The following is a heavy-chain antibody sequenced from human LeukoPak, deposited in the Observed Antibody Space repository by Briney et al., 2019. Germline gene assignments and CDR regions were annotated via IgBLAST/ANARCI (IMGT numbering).Heavy chain of an antibody. CDR2: IYPGDSDT. J-gene: IGHJ4*02. CDR3: ARQDCSSTSCQYYFDY. Sequence: AGASLKISCKGSGYSFTSYWIGWVRQMPGEGLEWMGIIYPGDSDTRYSPSFQGHVTISADKSISTAYLQWSSLKASDTAMYYCARQDCSSTSCQYYFDYWGQGTLVTVSS. CDR1: GYSFTSYW. D-gene: IGHD2-2*01. V-gene: IGHV5-51*01.